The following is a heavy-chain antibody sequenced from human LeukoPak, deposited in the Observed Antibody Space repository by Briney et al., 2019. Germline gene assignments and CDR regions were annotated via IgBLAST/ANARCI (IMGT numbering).Heavy chain of an antibody. V-gene: IGHV3-53*01. Sequence: TGGSLRLSCAASGFTVSNTYMSWVRQAPGKGLEWVSLIYSGGGTYSADSVKGRFTISRDISKNTLYLQMNSLRAEVTAVYYCARDSSGWLQLSSTFDYWGQGTLVTVSS. CDR1: GFTVSNTY. CDR2: IYSGGGT. D-gene: IGHD5-24*01. J-gene: IGHJ4*02. CDR3: ARDSSGWLQLSSTFDY.